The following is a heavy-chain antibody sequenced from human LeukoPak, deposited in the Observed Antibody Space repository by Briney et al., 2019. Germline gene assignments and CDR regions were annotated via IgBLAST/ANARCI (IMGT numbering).Heavy chain of an antibody. Sequence: PGRSLRLSCAASGFTFSSYGMHWVRQAPGKGLEWVAVIWYDGSNKYYADSVKGRFTISRDNSKNTLYLQMNSLRAVDTAVYYCARDAVYSSSWQYYWGQGTLVTVSS. V-gene: IGHV3-33*01. CDR2: IWYDGSNK. CDR3: ARDAVYSSSWQYY. D-gene: IGHD6-13*01. J-gene: IGHJ4*02. CDR1: GFTFSSYG.